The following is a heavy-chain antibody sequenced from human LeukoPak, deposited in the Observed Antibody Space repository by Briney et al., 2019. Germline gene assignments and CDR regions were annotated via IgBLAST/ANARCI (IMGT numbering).Heavy chain of an antibody. J-gene: IGHJ4*02. V-gene: IGHV3-30-3*01. Sequence: GGSLRLSCAASGFTFSSYAMHWVRQAPGKGLEWVAVVPYDGIKKYYADSVKGRFTISRDNSKNTLYLQMNSLRVEDTAVYYCARGSSGPLENYFDYWGRGTLVTVSS. CDR2: VPYDGIKK. D-gene: IGHD2-15*01. CDR1: GFTFSSYA. CDR3: ARGSSGPLENYFDY.